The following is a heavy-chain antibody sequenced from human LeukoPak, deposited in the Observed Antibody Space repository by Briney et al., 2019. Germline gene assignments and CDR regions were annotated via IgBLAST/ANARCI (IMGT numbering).Heavy chain of an antibody. D-gene: IGHD1-20*01. CDR1: GFTFSSYE. CDR2: ISSSGSTI. CDR3: ARDGPDLLTGTTFVYYFDY. Sequence: GGSLRPSCAASGFTFSSYEMNWVRQAPGKGLEWVSYISSSGSTIYYADSVKGRFTISRDNAKNSLYLQMNSLRAEDTAVYYCARDGPDLLTGTTFVYYFDYWGQGTLVTVSS. J-gene: IGHJ4*02. V-gene: IGHV3-48*03.